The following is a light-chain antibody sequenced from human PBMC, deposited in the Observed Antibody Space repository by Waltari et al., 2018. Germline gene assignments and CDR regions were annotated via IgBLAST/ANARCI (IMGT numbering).Light chain of an antibody. CDR3: QSTDGSGASWL. CDR1: VLSTQF. V-gene: IGLV3-25*03. J-gene: IGLJ3*02. Sequence: SYQLTHPPSVSVAPGQTARFPGSGDVLSTQFTYWYQQKPGQVPVVVSCKDDQRPSAIHVRFSGSNSGTTVTLTITGVQAQDEADYHCQSTDGSGASWLFGGGTKLTVL. CDR2: KDD.